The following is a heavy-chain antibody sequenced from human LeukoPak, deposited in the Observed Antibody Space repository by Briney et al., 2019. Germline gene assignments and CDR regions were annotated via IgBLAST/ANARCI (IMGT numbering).Heavy chain of an antibody. CDR1: GFTFSSYA. CDR2: ISGGGGTT. CDR3: TTIPHSSSWDGY. Sequence: GGSLRLSCAASGFTFSSYAMSWVRQAPGKGLEWVSAISGGGGTTYYADSVKGRFTISRDNSKNTLYLQMNSLKTEDTAVYYCTTIPHSSSWDGYWGQGTLVTVSS. V-gene: IGHV3-23*01. J-gene: IGHJ4*02. D-gene: IGHD6-13*01.